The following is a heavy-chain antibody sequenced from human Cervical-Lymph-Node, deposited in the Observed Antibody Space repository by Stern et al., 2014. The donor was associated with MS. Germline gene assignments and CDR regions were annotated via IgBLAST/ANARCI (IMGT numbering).Heavy chain of an antibody. D-gene: IGHD4-17*01. CDR1: GYTFSTYG. CDR2: INTNTGKP. J-gene: IGHJ4*02. CDR3: ARYAPTVTTDLDY. V-gene: IGHV7-4-1*02. Sequence: QVQLVESGSELKKPGASVKGSCKASGYTFSTYGMNWVRQAPGQGLEWMGWINTNTGKPTDAQSFTGRFVFSLDTSVSTAYLQISSLKAEDTAVYYCARYAPTVTTDLDYWGQGTLVTVSS.